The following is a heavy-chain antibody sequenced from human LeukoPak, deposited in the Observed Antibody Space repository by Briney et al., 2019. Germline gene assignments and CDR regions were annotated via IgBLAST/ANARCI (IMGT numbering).Heavy chain of an antibody. CDR2: IYYSGST. Sequence: PSETLSLTCTVPGGSTSSSSYYWGWIRQPPGKGLEWIGSIYYSGSTNYNPSLKSRVTISVDTSKNQFSLKLSSVTAADTAVYYCATTSPGTSNWFDPWGQGTLVTVSS. J-gene: IGHJ5*02. V-gene: IGHV4-39*07. CDR1: GGSTSSSSYY. D-gene: IGHD1-1*01. CDR3: ATTSPGTSNWFDP.